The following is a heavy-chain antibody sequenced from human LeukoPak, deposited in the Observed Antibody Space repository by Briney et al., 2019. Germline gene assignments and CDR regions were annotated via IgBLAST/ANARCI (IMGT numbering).Heavy chain of an antibody. Sequence: GGSLRLSRAPSVFILRTHAMACVRQAPGTGLEWVSSVNDVGGDTYYADSVKGRFAISRDNSRNTLFLEMDSLRAEDTATYYCVKRPSESCSNGGCYFDSWGQGTLVTVSS. CDR3: VKRPSESCSNGGCYFDS. V-gene: IGHV3-23*01. CDR1: VFILRTHA. CDR2: VNDVGGDT. J-gene: IGHJ4*02. D-gene: IGHD4-23*01.